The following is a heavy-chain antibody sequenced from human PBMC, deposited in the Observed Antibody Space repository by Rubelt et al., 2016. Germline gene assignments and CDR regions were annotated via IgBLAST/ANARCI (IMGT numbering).Heavy chain of an antibody. CDR3: ARDLPPWGAKFYYYGMDV. V-gene: IGHV4-59*01. J-gene: IGHJ6*02. CDR2: PYYSGST. CDR1: GGSISSYY. D-gene: IGHD1-26*01. Sequence: QVQLQESGPGLVKPSETLSLTCTVSGGSISSYYWSWIRQPPGKGLEWIGYPYYSGSTNYHPSLKGRATVTLDKYKNQFSLRRGSVTAADTAVYYWARDLPPWGAKFYYYGMDVWGQGTTVTVSS.